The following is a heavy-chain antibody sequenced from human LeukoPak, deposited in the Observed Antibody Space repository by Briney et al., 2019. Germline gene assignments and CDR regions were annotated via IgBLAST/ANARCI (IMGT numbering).Heavy chain of an antibody. Sequence: GGSLRLSCAASGFTFSSYGTHWVRQAPGKGLEWVAVIWYDGSNKYYADSVKGRFTISRDNSKNTLYLQMNSLRAEDTAVYYCARREIGELLSNRFDPWGQGTLVTVSS. CDR2: IWYDGSNK. J-gene: IGHJ5*02. V-gene: IGHV3-33*01. CDR3: ARREIGELLSNRFDP. D-gene: IGHD3-10*01. CDR1: GFTFSSYG.